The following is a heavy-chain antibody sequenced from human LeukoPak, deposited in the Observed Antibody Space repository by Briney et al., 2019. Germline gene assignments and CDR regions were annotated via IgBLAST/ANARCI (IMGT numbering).Heavy chain of an antibody. J-gene: IGHJ4*02. Sequence: SETLSLTCTVSGVSISNYYWNWIRQPAGKGLEWIGRISVSGSTNYNPSLKSRVTMSVDTSKIQFSLKLSSVTAADTAVYYCARGNYEIDYWGQGTLVTVSS. D-gene: IGHD3-3*01. V-gene: IGHV4-4*07. CDR3: ARGNYEIDY. CDR2: ISVSGST. CDR1: GVSISNYY.